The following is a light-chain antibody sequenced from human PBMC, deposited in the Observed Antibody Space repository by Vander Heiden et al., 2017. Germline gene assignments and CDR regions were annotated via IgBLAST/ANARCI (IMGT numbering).Light chain of an antibody. Sequence: SYELTQPPSVSVSPGQTARITCSGDALPKEYIYWYKQRPGQAPALVIFKDSEWPSGIPERFSGSHSGTIVTLTISGVQAEDEADYYCQSADSSGTHVVFGGGTRLTVL. V-gene: IGLV3-25*03. CDR3: QSADSSGTHVV. CDR1: ALPKEY. J-gene: IGLJ2*01. CDR2: KDS.